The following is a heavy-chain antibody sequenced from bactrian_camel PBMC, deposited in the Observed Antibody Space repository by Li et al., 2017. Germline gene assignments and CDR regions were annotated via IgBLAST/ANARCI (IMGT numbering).Heavy chain of an antibody. J-gene: IGHJ4*01. CDR3: AAAQNFYCSAYCYGSEYNY. Sequence: HVQLVESGGGSVQAGGSLRPSCVVSGNTLSHGCMGWFRQAPGKGLEWVSGVYSDGGKTYYADSVKGRFTISRDNAKNTVNLQMNSLKSDDTALYYCAAAQNFYCSAYCYGSEYNYWGQGTQVTVS. CDR2: VYSDGGKT. V-gene: IGHV3S6*01. CDR1: GNTLSHGC. D-gene: IGHD2*01.